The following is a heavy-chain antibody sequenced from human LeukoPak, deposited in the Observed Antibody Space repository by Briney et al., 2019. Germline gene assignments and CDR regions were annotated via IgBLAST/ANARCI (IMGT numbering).Heavy chain of an antibody. CDR3: ARRPTGYSSGWYRH. Sequence: PSETLSLTCTVSGYSISSDYYWGWIRQPPGKGLEWIGEINHSGSTNYNPSLKSRVTISVDTSKNQFSLKLSSVTAADTAVYYCARRPTGYSSGWYRHWGQGTLVTVSS. CDR2: INHSGST. D-gene: IGHD6-19*01. CDR1: GYSISSDYY. V-gene: IGHV4-38-2*02. J-gene: IGHJ1*01.